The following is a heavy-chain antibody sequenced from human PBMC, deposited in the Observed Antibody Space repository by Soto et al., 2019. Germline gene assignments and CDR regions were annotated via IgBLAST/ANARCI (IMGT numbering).Heavy chain of an antibody. CDR2: IHWDDER. CDR1: WSSLTTNGVG. V-gene: IGHV2-5*02. Sequence: GSGPTLVNPTQSLTLTCSLSWSSLTTNGVGVGWIRQPPGKALEWLALIHWDDERRYSPSLRNRLTIAKDTSKNQVVLTMTNMDPVDTATYYCAHRMKTIDTLTWVFDYWGPGMLVTVSS. CDR3: AHRMKTIDTLTWVFDY. D-gene: IGHD3-22*01. J-gene: IGHJ4*02.